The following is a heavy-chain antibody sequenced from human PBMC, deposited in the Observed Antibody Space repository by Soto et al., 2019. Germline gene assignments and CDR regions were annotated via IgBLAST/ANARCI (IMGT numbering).Heavy chain of an antibody. J-gene: IGHJ6*02. CDR3: ARDRNGWYSHYYGMDV. V-gene: IGHV3-21*01. Sequence: GGSLRLSCAASGFTFSSYSMNWVRQAPGKGLEWVSSISSSSSYIYYADSVKGRFTISRDNAKNSLYLQMNSLRAEDTAVYYCARDRNGWYSHYYGMDVWGQGTTVTVSS. D-gene: IGHD6-19*01. CDR1: GFTFSSYS. CDR2: ISSSSSYI.